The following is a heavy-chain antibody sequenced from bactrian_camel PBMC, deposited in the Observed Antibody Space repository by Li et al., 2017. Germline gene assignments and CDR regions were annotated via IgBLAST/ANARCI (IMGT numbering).Heavy chain of an antibody. J-gene: IGHJ4*01. Sequence: VQLVESGGDSVQAGGSLKLSCVASGDIFSGCGVAWYRQAPGKLRTIVASISTFGNTMYADSVKGRATISQDIAKNMVYLQLNSLKPEGTARYYCHTGGSYDGSCEDVRQNYWGQGTQVTVS. CDR3: HTGGSYDGSCEDVRQNY. CDR2: ISTFGNT. CDR1: GDIFSGCG. V-gene: IGHV3S53*01. D-gene: IGHD6*01.